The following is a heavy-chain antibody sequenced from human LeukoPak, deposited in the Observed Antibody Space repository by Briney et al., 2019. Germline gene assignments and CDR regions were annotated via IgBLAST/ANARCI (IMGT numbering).Heavy chain of an antibody. CDR3: ARSEWLDTYYFDY. D-gene: IGHD6-19*01. CDR1: GGSISSYY. V-gene: IGHV4-59*08. Sequence: SETPSLTCTVSGGSISSYYWSWIRQPPGKGLEWIGYIYYSGSTNYNPSLKSRVTISVDTSKNQFSLKLSSVTAADTAVYYCARSEWLDTYYFDYWGQGTLVTVSS. CDR2: IYYSGST. J-gene: IGHJ4*02.